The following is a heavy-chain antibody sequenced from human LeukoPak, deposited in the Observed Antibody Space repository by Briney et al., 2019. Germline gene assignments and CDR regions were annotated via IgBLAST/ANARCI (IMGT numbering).Heavy chain of an antibody. D-gene: IGHD3-9*01. V-gene: IGHV4-59*01. Sequence: SETLSLTCTVSGGSISSYYWSWIRQPPGKGLEWIEYIYCSGSTNYNPSLKSRVTISVDTSKNQFSLKLSSVTAADTAVYYCARCHGGYDILTGYYEYYFDYWGQGTLVTVSS. CDR3: ARCHGGYDILTGYYEYYFDY. J-gene: IGHJ4*02. CDR2: IYCSGST. CDR1: GGSISSYY.